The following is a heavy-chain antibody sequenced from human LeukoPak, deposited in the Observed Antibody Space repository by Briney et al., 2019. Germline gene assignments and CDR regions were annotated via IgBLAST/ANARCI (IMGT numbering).Heavy chain of an antibody. CDR3: AREDGSGSYYDY. CDR2: IIPIFGTT. V-gene: IGHV1-69*01. CDR1: VGTFNNDA. Sequence: SVKVSCKASVGTFNNDAISWVRQAPGQGPEWMGGIIPIFGTTNYAQKFQGRVTITADESTSTAYMDVSSLRSEDTAVYYSAREDGSGSYYDYWGQGTLVTVSS. J-gene: IGHJ4*02. D-gene: IGHD3-10*01.